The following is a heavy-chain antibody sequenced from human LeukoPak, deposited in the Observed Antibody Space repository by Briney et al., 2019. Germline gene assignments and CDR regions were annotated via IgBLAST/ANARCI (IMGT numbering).Heavy chain of an antibody. CDR1: GFTFSDYY. V-gene: IGHV3-11*01. J-gene: IGHJ6*02. Sequence: AGGSLRLSCAASGFTFSDYYMSWIRQAPGKGLEWVSYISSSGSTIYYADSVKGRFTISRDNAKNSLYLQMNSLRAEDTAVYYCARVAAPHSSSYGMDVWGQGTTVTVSS. CDR2: ISSSGSTI. CDR3: ARVAAPHSSSYGMDV.